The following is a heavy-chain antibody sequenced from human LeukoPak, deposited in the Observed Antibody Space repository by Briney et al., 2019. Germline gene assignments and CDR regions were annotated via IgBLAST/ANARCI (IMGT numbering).Heavy chain of an antibody. Sequence: GASVEVSCKASGYTFTGYYMHWVRQAPGQGLEWMGWINPNSGGTNYAQKFQGRVTMTRDTSISTAYMELSRLRSDDTAVYYCVRGGGSGSYYNPTLYYYDSSGYSWLGYWGQGTLVTVSS. CDR3: VRGGGSGSYYNPTLYYYDSSGYSWLGY. CDR1: GYTFTGYY. CDR2: INPNSGGT. J-gene: IGHJ4*02. V-gene: IGHV1-2*02. D-gene: IGHD3-22*01.